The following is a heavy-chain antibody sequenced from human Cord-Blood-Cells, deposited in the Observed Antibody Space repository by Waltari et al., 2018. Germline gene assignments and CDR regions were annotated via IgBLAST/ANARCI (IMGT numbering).Heavy chain of an antibody. Sequence: GVGVGWIRQPPGKALEWLALIYWNDDKRYSPSLKSRLTITKDTSKNQVVLTMTNMDPVDTATYYCAHFAPSYCSSTSCYYFDYWGQGTLVTVSS. CDR3: AHFAPSYCSSTSCYYFDY. J-gene: IGHJ4*02. CDR2: IYWNDDK. V-gene: IGHV2-5*01. CDR1: GVG. D-gene: IGHD2-2*01.